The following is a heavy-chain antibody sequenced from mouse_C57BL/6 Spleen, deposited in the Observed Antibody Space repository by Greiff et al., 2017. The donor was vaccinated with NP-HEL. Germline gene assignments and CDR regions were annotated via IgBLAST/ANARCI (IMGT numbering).Heavy chain of an antibody. CDR2: IHPNSGST. V-gene: IGHV1-64*01. Sequence: QVQLQQPGAELVKPGASVKLSCKASGYPFTSYWMHWVKQRPGQGLEWIGMIHPNSGSTNYNEKFKSKATLTVDKSSSTVYMELSRLTSEDSAVYFCARHEVGVTTKRYYYAMDYWGQGTSVTVSS. CDR1: GYPFTSYW. CDR3: ARHEVGVTTKRYYYAMDY. D-gene: IGHD2-1*01. J-gene: IGHJ4*01.